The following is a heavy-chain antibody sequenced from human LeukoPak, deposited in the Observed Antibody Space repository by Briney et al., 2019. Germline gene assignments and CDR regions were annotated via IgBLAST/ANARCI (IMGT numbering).Heavy chain of an antibody. Sequence: ASVKVSCKASGYTFSSFTMSWVRQVPGQGLELMGWINTNTGNPTYAQGFTGRYVFSLDTSVSTAYLQISGLNPDDTAVYYCARKKVEPDRYSDHWGQGTLVTVSS. J-gene: IGHJ4*02. CDR2: INTNTGNP. V-gene: IGHV7-4-1*02. CDR1: GYTFSSFT. D-gene: IGHD1-14*01. CDR3: ARKKVEPDRYSDH.